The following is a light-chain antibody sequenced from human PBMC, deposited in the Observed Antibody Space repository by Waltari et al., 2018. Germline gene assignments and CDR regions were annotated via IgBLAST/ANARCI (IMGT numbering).Light chain of an antibody. J-gene: IGLJ3*02. CDR1: GSRIGSNF. Sequence: QSVITQPPSASATPGRRVFIACSGSGSRIGSNFVYWYQHFPGTGPKLLIYRNKQRPSGVPARFSGSKSGTSASLAISGLRSEDEAGYYCAAWDDSLNGVVFGGGTKVTVL. CDR3: AAWDDSLNGVV. V-gene: IGLV1-47*01. CDR2: RNK.